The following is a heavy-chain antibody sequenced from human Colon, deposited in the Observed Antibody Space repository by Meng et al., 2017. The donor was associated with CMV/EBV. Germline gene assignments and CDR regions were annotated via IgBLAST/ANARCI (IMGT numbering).Heavy chain of an antibody. D-gene: IGHD2-8*01. CDR2: TNEDGSDK. V-gene: IGHV3-7*01. J-gene: IGHJ4*02. CDR3: ASTGPLYGLYFCY. Sequence: GGSLRLCCAASGSSFSNSWMIWVRRAPGKGLEWVAKTNEDGSDKYYVDSVKGRFTIFRDNAKNSVYLQMNSLRAEDTAVYYCASTGPLYGLYFCYWGQGTLVTVSS. CDR1: GSSFSNSW.